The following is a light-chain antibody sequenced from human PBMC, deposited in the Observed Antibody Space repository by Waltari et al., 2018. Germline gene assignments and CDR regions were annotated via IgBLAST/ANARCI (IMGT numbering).Light chain of an antibody. V-gene: IGLV1-44*01. CDR2: TNN. J-gene: IGLJ2*01. CDR3: AAWDGNLNADVV. CDR1: SSNIGSNP. Sequence: SVLTQSPSASGAPGQRVTISCSGSSSNIGSNPVNWYQQVPGTAPKLLIYTNNQRPSGFPDRFSGSKSGTSASLAITGLQSEDEAVYFCAAWDGNLNADVVFGEGTKLTVL.